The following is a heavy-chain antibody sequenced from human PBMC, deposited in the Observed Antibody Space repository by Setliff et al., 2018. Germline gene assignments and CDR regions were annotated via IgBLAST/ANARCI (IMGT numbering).Heavy chain of an antibody. CDR1: GYPLTELS. J-gene: IGHJ6*03. CDR2: FDPEDGET. D-gene: IGHD3-9*01. CDR3: ATALRYFDWLSPYYYYYYYMDV. Sequence: ASVKVSCKVSGYPLTELSMHWVRQAPGKGLEWMGGFDPEDGETIYAQKFQGRVTMTEDTSTDTAYMELSSLRSEDTAVYYCATALRYFDWLSPYYYYYYYMDVWGKGTTVTVS. V-gene: IGHV1-24*01.